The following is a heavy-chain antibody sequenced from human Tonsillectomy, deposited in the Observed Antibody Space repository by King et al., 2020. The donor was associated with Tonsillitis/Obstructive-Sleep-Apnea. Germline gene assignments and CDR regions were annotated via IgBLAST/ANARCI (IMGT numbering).Heavy chain of an antibody. CDR2: IYYSGST. CDR3: AREGVGVSSGYGVRGDAFDI. D-gene: IGHD3-22*01. V-gene: IGHV4-59*01. J-gene: IGHJ3*02. Sequence: LQLQESGPGLVKPSETLSLTCTVSGGSISSYYWSWIRQPPGKGLEWIGYIYYSGSTNYNPSLKSRVTISVDTYKNQFSLKLSSVTAADTAVYYCAREGVGVSSGYGVRGDAFDIWGQGTMVTGSS. CDR1: GGSISSYY.